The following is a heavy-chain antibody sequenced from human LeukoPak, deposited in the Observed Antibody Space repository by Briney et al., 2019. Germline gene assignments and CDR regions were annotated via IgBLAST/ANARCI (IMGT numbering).Heavy chain of an antibody. CDR3: VGEEYGTGSYYKSSD. CDR1: EGSINSDSFY. D-gene: IGHD3-10*01. V-gene: IGHV4-39*01. Sequence: KPSETLSLTCKVSEGSINSDSFYWGWIRQPPGKGLEWIASMYYVGTTYYNPSLESRVTMSIDTSKNLCSLQLSSVTAADTAVYYCVGEEYGTGSYYKSSDWGQGILVTVSS. CDR2: MYYVGTT. J-gene: IGHJ4*02.